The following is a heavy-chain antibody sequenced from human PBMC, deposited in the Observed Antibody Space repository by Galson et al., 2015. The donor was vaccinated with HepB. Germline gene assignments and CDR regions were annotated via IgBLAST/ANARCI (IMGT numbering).Heavy chain of an antibody. CDR3: TRLRDLSGYSSA. D-gene: IGHD6-19*01. CDR2: IGSKANKYAT. V-gene: IGHV3-73*01. Sequence: SLRLSCAASGFTFSGSAIHWVRQASGKGPEWVGRIGSKANKYATRYVASLKGRFIISRDDSKNTAYLHMNSLKIEDTAVYYCTRLRDLSGYSSAWGQGTLVTVSS. J-gene: IGHJ4*02. CDR1: GFTFSGSA.